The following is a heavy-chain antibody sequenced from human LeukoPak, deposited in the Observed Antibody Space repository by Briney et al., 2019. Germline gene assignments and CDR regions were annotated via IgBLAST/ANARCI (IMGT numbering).Heavy chain of an antibody. Sequence: PGGSLRLSCAASAFTFRSYAMSWVRQARGKGLEWISAISGSGGSTYYADSVEGRLTISRDNSKNTLYLQMSSLRAEDTAVYYCAKPKDNSLYCFDYWGQGTLVTVSS. D-gene: IGHD1-20*01. V-gene: IGHV3-23*01. J-gene: IGHJ4*02. CDR3: AKPKDNSLYCFDY. CDR2: ISGSGGST. CDR1: AFTFRSYA.